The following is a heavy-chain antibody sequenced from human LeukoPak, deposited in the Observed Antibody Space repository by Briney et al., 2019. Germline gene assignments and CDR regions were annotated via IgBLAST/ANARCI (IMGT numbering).Heavy chain of an antibody. J-gene: IGHJ4*02. CDR3: ARDRLKVYCSSTSCWPPFDY. CDR2: IIPIFGTA. D-gene: IGHD2-2*01. V-gene: IGHV1-69*05. CDR1: GGTFSSYA. Sequence: SVKVSCKASGGTFSSYAISWVRQAPGQGLEWMGGIIPIFGTANYAQKFQGRVTITTDESTSTAYMELSSLRSEDTAVYYCARDRLKVYCSSTSCWPPFDYWGQGTLVTVSS.